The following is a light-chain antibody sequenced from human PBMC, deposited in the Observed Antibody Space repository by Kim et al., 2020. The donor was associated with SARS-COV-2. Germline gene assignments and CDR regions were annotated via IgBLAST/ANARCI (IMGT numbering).Light chain of an antibody. Sequence: DIQMTQSPSSLSASVGDRVTITCRASQDISNHLAWYQQKPGKVPKLLIYAASTLQSGVPSRFSGSGSGTDFTLTISSLRSEDVATYYCQKYNSAPRTFGQGTKRE. V-gene: IGKV1-27*01. J-gene: IGKJ2*01. CDR2: AAS. CDR1: QDISNH. CDR3: QKYNSAPRT.